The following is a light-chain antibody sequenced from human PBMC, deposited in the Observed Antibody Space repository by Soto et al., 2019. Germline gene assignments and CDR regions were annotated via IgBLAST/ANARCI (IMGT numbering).Light chain of an antibody. CDR2: DAS. V-gene: IGKV3-20*01. Sequence: EIVLTQSPGTLSLSPGERATLSCRASQRVVTSQLAWYQQKPGRAPRLLIYDASNRATGIPDRFSGSGSGTDFALTISRLEPEDFAVYYCQQYGASPWTFGQGTRLEIK. J-gene: IGKJ1*01. CDR3: QQYGASPWT. CDR1: QRVVTSQ.